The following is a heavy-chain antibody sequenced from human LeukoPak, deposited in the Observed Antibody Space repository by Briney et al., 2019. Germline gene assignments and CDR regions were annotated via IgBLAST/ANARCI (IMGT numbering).Heavy chain of an antibody. J-gene: IGHJ5*02. CDR1: GYTFTGYY. D-gene: IGHD6-19*01. Sequence: ASVKVSCKASGYTFTGYYIHWVRQAPGQGLEWMGWINPNSGGTNYAQKFQGRVTMTRDTSISTAYMELSRLRSDDTAVYYCARDLAGTGWFDPWGQGTLVTVSS. V-gene: IGHV1-2*02. CDR2: INPNSGGT. CDR3: ARDLAGTGWFDP.